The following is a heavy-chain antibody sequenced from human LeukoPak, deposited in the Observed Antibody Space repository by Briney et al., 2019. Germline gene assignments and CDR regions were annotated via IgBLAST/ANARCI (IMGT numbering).Heavy chain of an antibody. Sequence: GASVKVSCKASGYTFTSYGISWVRQAPGQGLEWMGWISPYNGNTNYAQKFQGRVTMTTHTSTSAAYMELRSLRSDDTAVYYCARGLLVVTAAFMWFDPWGQGTLVTVSS. CDR3: ARGLLVVTAAFMWFDP. D-gene: IGHD2-2*01. CDR2: ISPYNGNT. CDR1: GYTFTSYG. J-gene: IGHJ5*02. V-gene: IGHV1-18*04.